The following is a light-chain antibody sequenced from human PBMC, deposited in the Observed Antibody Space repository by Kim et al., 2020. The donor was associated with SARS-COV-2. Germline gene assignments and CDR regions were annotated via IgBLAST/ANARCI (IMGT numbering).Light chain of an antibody. CDR1: QGIRNY. J-gene: IGKJ5*01. CDR3: LQHNNYPIT. V-gene: IGKV1-17*03. CDR2: AAF. Sequence: ASVGDRVTLTCRASQGIRNYFGWVQQKPGKVPKRLIFAAFSLQSGVPSRFSGSGSGTEFTLTISSLQAEDFATYYCLQHNNYPITFGQGTRLEIK.